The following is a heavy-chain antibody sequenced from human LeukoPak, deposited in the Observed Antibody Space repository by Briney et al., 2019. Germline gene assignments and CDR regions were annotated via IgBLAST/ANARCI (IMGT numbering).Heavy chain of an antibody. J-gene: IGHJ4*02. CDR2: IYTSGST. CDR3: ARYSSSRSPFDY. V-gene: IGHV4-4*07. D-gene: IGHD6-6*01. Sequence: SETLSLTCSVSGGSISSYYWSWIRQPAGKGLEWIGRIYTSGSTNYNPSLKSRVTMSVDTSKNQFSLKLSSVTAADTAVYYCARYSSSRSPFDYWGQGTLVTVSS. CDR1: GGSISSYY.